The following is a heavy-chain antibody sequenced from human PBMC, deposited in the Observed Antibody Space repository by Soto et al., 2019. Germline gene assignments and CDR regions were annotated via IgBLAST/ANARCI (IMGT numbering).Heavy chain of an antibody. J-gene: IGHJ6*02. CDR1: GFTFRNYD. Sequence: VPLVESGGGLVQPGGSLRLSCEASGFTFRNYDMHCVRQGTGKGLEWVSGISAAGDPDYADSVEGRFTISRENAQNSFFLQMNSLRVGDTAVYYCARTDRDFYGLDVWGQGTTVIVSS. V-gene: IGHV3-13*05. CDR2: ISAAGDP. CDR3: ARTDRDFYGLDV.